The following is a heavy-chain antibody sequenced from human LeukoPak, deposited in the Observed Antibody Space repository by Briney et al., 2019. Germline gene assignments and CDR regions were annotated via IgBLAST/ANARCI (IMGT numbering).Heavy chain of an antibody. V-gene: IGHV3-23*01. CDR3: AKPATDSSGYYVVFVGIIPAFMDFDY. Sequence: QPGGSLRLSCAASGFTFSSYAMSWVRQALGKGLEWVSAISGSGGSTYYADSVKGRFTISRDNSKNTLYLQMNSLRAEDTAVYYCAKPATDSSGYYVVFVGIIPAFMDFDYWGQGTLVTVSS. CDR2: ISGSGGST. J-gene: IGHJ4*02. CDR1: GFTFSSYA. D-gene: IGHD3-22*01.